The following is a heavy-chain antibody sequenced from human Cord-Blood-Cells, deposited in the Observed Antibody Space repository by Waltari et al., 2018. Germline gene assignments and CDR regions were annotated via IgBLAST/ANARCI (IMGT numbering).Heavy chain of an antibody. J-gene: IGHJ3*02. D-gene: IGHD3-3*01. CDR2: IWYDGSKK. Sequence: QVQLVESGGGVVQPGRSLRLSCAASGFTFSSYGMHWVRQAPGKGLEWVAVIWYDGSKKDYADSVKGRFTISRDNSKNTLYLQMNSLRAEDTAVYYCARERSGDKDAFDIWGQGTMVTVSS. CDR1: GFTFSSYG. V-gene: IGHV3-33*01. CDR3: ARERSGDKDAFDI.